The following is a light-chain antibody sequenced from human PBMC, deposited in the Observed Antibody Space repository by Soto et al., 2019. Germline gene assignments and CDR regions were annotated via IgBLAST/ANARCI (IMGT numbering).Light chain of an antibody. J-gene: IGKJ4*01. CDR2: DAS. CDR3: QQYDNYPLT. V-gene: IGKV1-5*01. CDR1: QSISSW. Sequence: DIQMTQAPSTLAASVVDRVTITCRASQSISSWLAWYQQKPGRAPKFLIYDASSLESGVPSRFSGSGSGTEFTLTISNLQPDDFATYYCQQYDNYPLTFGGGTKGDIK.